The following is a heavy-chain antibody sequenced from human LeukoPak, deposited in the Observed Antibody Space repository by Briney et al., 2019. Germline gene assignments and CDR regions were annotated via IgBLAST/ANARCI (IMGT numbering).Heavy chain of an antibody. CDR2: INPSGGST. CDR1: GYTFTSYY. CDR3: ARDSIQPLILTGYYTGGDWLDP. J-gene: IGHJ5*02. D-gene: IGHD3-9*01. Sequence: ASVKVSCKASGYTFTSYYMHWVRQAPGQGLEWMGIINPSGGSTSYAQKFQGRVTMTRDTSTSTVYMELSSLRSEDTAVYYCARDSIQPLILTGYYTGGDWLDPWGQGTLVTVSS. V-gene: IGHV1-46*01.